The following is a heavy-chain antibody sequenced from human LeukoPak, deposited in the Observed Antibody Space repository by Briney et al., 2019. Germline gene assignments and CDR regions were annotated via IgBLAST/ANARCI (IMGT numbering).Heavy chain of an antibody. V-gene: IGHV1-2*02. CDR1: GYTFTGYY. D-gene: IGHD3-3*01. Sequence: ASVKVSCKASGYTFTGYYMHWVRQAPGQGLEWMGWINPNSGGTNYAQKFQGRVTMTRDTSISTAYMELSRLRSDDTAVYYCARVIMRDFWSGSPAPPPDYWGQGTLVTVSS. J-gene: IGHJ4*02. CDR3: ARVIMRDFWSGSPAPPPDY. CDR2: INPNSGGT.